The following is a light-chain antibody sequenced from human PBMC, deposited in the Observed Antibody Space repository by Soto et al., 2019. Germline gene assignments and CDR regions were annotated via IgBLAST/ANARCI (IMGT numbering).Light chain of an antibody. Sequence: QSALTQPASVSGSPGQSITISCTGTSSDVGGYNYVSWYQQHPGKAPKLMIYDVSNQPSGVSNRFSGSKSGNTASLTISGLQAEHEADYYCSSYTSSILLGGGTKLTVL. J-gene: IGLJ2*01. CDR1: SSDVGGYNY. V-gene: IGLV2-14*01. CDR3: SSYTSSIL. CDR2: DVS.